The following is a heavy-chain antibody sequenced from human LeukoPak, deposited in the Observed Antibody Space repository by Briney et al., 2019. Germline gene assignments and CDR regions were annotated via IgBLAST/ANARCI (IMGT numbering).Heavy chain of an antibody. CDR3: ARGKAVAGSRCFDY. D-gene: IGHD6-19*01. V-gene: IGHV3-64*01. CDR2: ISSNGGST. J-gene: IGHJ4*02. CDR1: GFTFSSYA. Sequence: QPGGSLRLSCAASGFTFSSYAMHWVRQAPGKGLEYVSTISSNGGSTYYANSVKGRFTISRDNSKNTLYLQMGSLRAEDMAVYYCARGKAVAGSRCFDYWGQGTLVTVSS.